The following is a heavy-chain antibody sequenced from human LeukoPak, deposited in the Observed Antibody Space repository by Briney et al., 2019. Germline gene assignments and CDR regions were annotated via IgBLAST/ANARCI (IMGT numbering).Heavy chain of an antibody. D-gene: IGHD5-18*01. J-gene: IGHJ3*02. CDR1: GGSISSSSYY. Sequence: SETLSLTCTVSGGSISSSSYYWGWIRQPPGKGLEWIGSIYYSGSTYYNPSLKSRVTISVDTSKNQFSLKLSSVTAADTAVYYCARANGGYSYGYAFDIWGQGTMVTVSS. CDR3: ARANGGYSYGYAFDI. V-gene: IGHV4-39*07. CDR2: IYYSGST.